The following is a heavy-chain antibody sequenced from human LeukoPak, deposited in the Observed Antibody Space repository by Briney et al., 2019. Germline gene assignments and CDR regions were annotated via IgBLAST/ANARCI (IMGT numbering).Heavy chain of an antibody. D-gene: IGHD5-18*01. CDR3: ARSLATAMVTMKAMGAFDI. V-gene: IGHV1-2*06. CDR1: GYTFTGYD. CDR2: INPNSGGT. J-gene: IGHJ3*02. Sequence: ASVKVSCKASGYTFTGYDMHWVRQAPGQGLEWMGRINPNSGGTNYAQKFQGRVTMTRYTSISTAYMELSRLRSDDTAVYYCARSLATAMVTMKAMGAFDIWGQGTMVTVSS.